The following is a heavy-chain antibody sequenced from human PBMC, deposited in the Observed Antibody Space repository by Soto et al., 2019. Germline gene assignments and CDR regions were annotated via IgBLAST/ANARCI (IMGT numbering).Heavy chain of an antibody. D-gene: IGHD3-22*01. V-gene: IGHV1-69*13. CDR3: ARGGYFDSSNYLAY. CDR2: IIPIFGTA. J-gene: IGHJ4*02. Sequence: WASVKVSCKASGGTFSSYAISWVRQAPGQGLEWMGGIIPIFGTANYAQKFQGRVTITADESTSTAYMELSSLRSEDTAVYYCARGGYFDSSNYLAYWGLGTLVTVSS. CDR1: GGTFSSYA.